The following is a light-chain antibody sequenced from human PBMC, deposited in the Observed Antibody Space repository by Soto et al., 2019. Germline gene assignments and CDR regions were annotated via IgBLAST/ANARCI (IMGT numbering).Light chain of an antibody. V-gene: IGKV3-11*01. CDR1: QRVSSY. CDR3: QQRSNWSFT. J-gene: IGKJ4*01. CDR2: DAS. Sequence: EIVLTQSPATLSLSPGERATLSCRASQRVSSYLAWYQQKPGQAPRLLIYDASNRATGIPARFSGSGSGTDFTLTISSLEPEDFAVYYCQQRSNWSFTFGGGTKVEIK.